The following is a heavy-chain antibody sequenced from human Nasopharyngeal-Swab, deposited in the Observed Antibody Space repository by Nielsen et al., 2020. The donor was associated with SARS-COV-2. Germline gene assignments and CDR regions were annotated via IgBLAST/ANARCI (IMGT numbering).Heavy chain of an antibody. CDR1: VYTFTSYD. CDR2: MNPNSGNT. V-gene: IGHV1-8*01. J-gene: IGHJ4*02. Sequence: ASVKVSCKASVYTFTSYDINWVRQATGQGLEWMGWMNPNSGNTGYAQKFQGRVTMTTDTSTSTAYMELRSLRSDDTAVYYCARDYRAWSSGFPFDYWGQGTLVTVSS. D-gene: IGHD6-19*01. CDR3: ARDYRAWSSGFPFDY.